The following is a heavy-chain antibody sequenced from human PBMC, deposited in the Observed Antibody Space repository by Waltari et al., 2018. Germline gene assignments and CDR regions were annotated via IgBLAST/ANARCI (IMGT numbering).Heavy chain of an antibody. CDR3: ARHDYGDYVRFDP. Sequence: QVQLVQSGAEVPKPGASVKVSCKASGYPFINYGITWVRQAPGQGLEWMGWISAYNANTNYAQKLQGRVTMTSDTSTSTAYMELRSLRSDDTAVYYCARHDYGDYVRFDPWGQGTLVTVSS. D-gene: IGHD4-17*01. J-gene: IGHJ5*02. CDR1: GYPFINYG. V-gene: IGHV1-18*01. CDR2: ISAYNANT.